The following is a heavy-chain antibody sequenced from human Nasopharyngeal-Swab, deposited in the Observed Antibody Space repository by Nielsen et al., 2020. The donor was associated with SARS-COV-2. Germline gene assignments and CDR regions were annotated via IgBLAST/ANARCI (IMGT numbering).Heavy chain of an antibody. J-gene: IGHJ4*02. Sequence: GESLKISCAASGFTFSSYGMHWVRQAPGKGLEWVAVIWYDGSNKYYADSVKGRFTISRDNSKNTLYLQMNSLRAEDTAVYYCAREYGSGWYIFDYWGQGTLVTVSS. CDR1: GFTFSSYG. V-gene: IGHV3-33*01. CDR2: IWYDGSNK. CDR3: AREYGSGWYIFDY. D-gene: IGHD6-19*01.